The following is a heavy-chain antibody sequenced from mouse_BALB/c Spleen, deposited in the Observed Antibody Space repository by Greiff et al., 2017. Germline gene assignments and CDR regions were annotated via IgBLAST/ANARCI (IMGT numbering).Heavy chain of an antibody. CDR3: ARYTTASEGYFDY. J-gene: IGHJ2*01. D-gene: IGHD1-2*01. CDR1: GYAFSSYW. CDR2: IYPGDGDT. V-gene: IGHV1-80*01. Sequence: QVQLQQSGAELVRPGSSVKISCKASGYAFSSYWMNWVKQRPGQGLEWIGQIYPGDGDTNYNGKFKGKATLTADKSSSTAYMQLSSLTSEDSAVYFCARYTTASEGYFDYWGQGTTLTVSS.